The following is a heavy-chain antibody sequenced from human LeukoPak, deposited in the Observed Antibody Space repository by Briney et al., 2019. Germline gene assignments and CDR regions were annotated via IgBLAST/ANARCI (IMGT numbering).Heavy chain of an antibody. Sequence: SETLSLTCTVSGGSIISSSFYWGWIRQPPGKGLEWIGRIFYSGSIYYNPSLKSRVTISIDTSKNQFSLKLSSVTAADTAVYYCARLTYSNYVGYWGRGTLVTVSS. CDR3: ARLTYSNYVGY. J-gene: IGHJ2*01. V-gene: IGHV4-39*01. D-gene: IGHD4-11*01. CDR2: IFYSGSI. CDR1: GGSIISSSFY.